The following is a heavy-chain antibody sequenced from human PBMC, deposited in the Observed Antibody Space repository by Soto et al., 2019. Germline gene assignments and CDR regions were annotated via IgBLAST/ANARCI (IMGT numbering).Heavy chain of an antibody. CDR3: AREGGSYSPHFDY. CDR1: GDSISSGGYY. V-gene: IGHV4-31*03. CDR2: IYYSGTT. D-gene: IGHD1-26*01. Sequence: PSETLSLTCTVSGDSISSGGYYWSWIRQHPAKGLEWIGYIYYSGTTSYNPSLQSRVSISVDTSKNQFSLKLNSVTAADTAVYYCAREGGSYSPHFDYWGQGTLVTVSS. J-gene: IGHJ4*02.